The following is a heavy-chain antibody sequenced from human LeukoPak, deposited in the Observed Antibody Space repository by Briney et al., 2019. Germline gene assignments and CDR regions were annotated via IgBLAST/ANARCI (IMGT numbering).Heavy chain of an antibody. CDR2: IRSKAYGGTT. Sequence: PGGSLRLSCAASGFIFSRAWMSWIRQAPGKGLEWVGFIRSKAYGGTTEYAASVRGRFSISRDDSKSIAYLQMNSLKTEDTAVYYCTSNSDSSGYYSAYWGQGTLVTVSS. CDR3: TSNSDSSGYYSAY. J-gene: IGHJ4*02. V-gene: IGHV3-49*03. D-gene: IGHD3-22*01. CDR1: GFIFSRAW.